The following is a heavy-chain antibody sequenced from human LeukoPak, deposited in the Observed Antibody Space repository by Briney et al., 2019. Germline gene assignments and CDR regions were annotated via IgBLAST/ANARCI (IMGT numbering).Heavy chain of an antibody. CDR2: FDPEDGET. CDR3: ASSILLHKYFQH. V-gene: IGHV1-24*01. J-gene: IGHJ1*01. Sequence: ASVKVSCKVSGYTLTELSMHWVRQAPGKGLEWMGGFDPEDGETIYAQKFQGRVTMTEDTSTDTAYMELSSLRSEDTAVYYCASSILLHKYFQHWGQGTLVTVSS. CDR1: GYTLTELS. D-gene: IGHD2/OR15-2a*01.